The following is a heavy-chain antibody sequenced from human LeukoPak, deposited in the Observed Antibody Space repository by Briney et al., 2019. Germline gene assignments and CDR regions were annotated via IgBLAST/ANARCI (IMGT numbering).Heavy chain of an antibody. CDR1: GYTFTGYY. CDR3: AKGTQTHIAVAGQDH. CDR2: INPNSGGT. Sequence: ASVKVSCKASGYTFTGYYMHWVRQAPGQGLEWMGRINPNSGGTNYAQKFQGRVTMTRDTSISTAYMELSRLRSDDTAVYYCAKGTQTHIAVAGQDHWGQGTLVTVSS. J-gene: IGHJ4*02. V-gene: IGHV1-2*06. D-gene: IGHD6-19*01.